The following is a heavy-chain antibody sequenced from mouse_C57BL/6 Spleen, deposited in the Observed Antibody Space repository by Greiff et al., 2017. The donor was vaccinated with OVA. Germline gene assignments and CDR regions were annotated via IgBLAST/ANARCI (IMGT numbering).Heavy chain of an antibody. V-gene: IGHV5-4*01. CDR1: GFTFSSYA. CDR2: ISDGGSYT. J-gene: IGHJ2*01. CDR3: ARGDDYDLCDY. Sequence: EVQLVESGGGLVKPGGSLKLSCAASGFTFSSYAMSWVRQTPEKRLEWVATISDGGSYTYYPDNVKGRFTISRDNAKNNLYLQMSHLKSEDTAMYYCARGDDYDLCDYWGQGTTLTVSS. D-gene: IGHD2-4*01.